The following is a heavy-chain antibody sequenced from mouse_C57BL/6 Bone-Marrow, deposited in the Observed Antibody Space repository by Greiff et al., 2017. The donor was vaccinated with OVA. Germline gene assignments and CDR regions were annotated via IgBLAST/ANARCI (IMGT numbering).Heavy chain of an antibody. Sequence: EVQLMESGGGLVKPGGSLKLSCAASGFTFSSYTMSWVRQTPEKRLEWVATISGGGGNPYYPDSVKGRFPISRDNAKNTLYLQRSSLRSEDTALYYCARRGYYYGRYFDVWGTGTTVTVSS. CDR2: ISGGGGNP. D-gene: IGHD1-1*01. J-gene: IGHJ1*03. CDR3: ARRGYYYGRYFDV. V-gene: IGHV5-9*01. CDR1: GFTFSSYT.